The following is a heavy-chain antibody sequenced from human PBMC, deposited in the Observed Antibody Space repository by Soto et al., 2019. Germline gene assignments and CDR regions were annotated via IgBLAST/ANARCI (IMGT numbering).Heavy chain of an antibody. Sequence: GGSLRLSCAASGFTFSSYSMNWVRQAPGKGLEWVSSISSSSSYIYYADSVKGRFTISRDNAKNSLYLQMNSLRAEDTAVYYCASLLLWFGEPLHDAFDIWGQGTMVTVSS. D-gene: IGHD3-10*01. CDR1: GFTFSSYS. CDR3: ASLLLWFGEPLHDAFDI. J-gene: IGHJ3*02. CDR2: ISSSSSYI. V-gene: IGHV3-21*01.